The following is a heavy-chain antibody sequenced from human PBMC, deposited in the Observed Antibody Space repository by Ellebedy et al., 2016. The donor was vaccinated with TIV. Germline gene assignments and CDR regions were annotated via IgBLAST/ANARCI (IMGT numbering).Heavy chain of an antibody. J-gene: IGHJ6*02. Sequence: SETLSLTXTVSGGSIRSSRYYWVCIRQPPGKGRVWVGSIYPGGTTNYNPSLKSRVTISVDTSKNQFSLNLSSVTAADTAVYYCARYRSGIVVVPAHYGMDVWGQGTTVTVSS. CDR1: GGSIRSSRYY. CDR3: ARYRSGIVVVPAHYGMDV. CDR2: IYPGGTT. D-gene: IGHD2-2*01. V-gene: IGHV4-39*01.